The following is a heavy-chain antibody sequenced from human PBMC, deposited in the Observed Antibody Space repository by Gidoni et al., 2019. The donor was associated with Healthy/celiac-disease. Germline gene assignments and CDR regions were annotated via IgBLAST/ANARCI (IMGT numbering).Heavy chain of an antibody. J-gene: IGHJ5*02. CDR2: TYYRSKWYN. D-gene: IGHD3-3*01. V-gene: IGHV6-1*01. CDR3: ARDHHPPGVAPYYDFWSGENNWFDP. Sequence: QVQLQQSGPGLVKPSQTLSLTCAISGDSASSNSSAWNWIRQSPSRGLEWLGRTYYRSKWYNDYAVSVKSRITINPDTSKNQFSLQLNSVTPEDTAVYYCARDHHPPGVAPYYDFWSGENNWFDPWGQGTLVTVSS. CDR1: GDSASSNSSA.